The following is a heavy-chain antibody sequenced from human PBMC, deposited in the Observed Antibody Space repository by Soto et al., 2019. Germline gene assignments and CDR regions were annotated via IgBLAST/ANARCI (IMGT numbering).Heavy chain of an antibody. D-gene: IGHD3-16*01. CDR2: ISYDGSNK. V-gene: IGHV3-30*18. CDR3: AKRPRLGRTTDKNWFDP. Sequence: QVQLVESGGGVVQPGRSLRLSCAASGFTFSSYGMHWVRQAPGKGLEWVAVISYDGSNKYYADSVKGRFTISRDNSKNPLYLQMNSLRAEDTAVYYCAKRPRLGRTTDKNWFDPWGQGTLVTVSS. CDR1: GFTFSSYG. J-gene: IGHJ5*02.